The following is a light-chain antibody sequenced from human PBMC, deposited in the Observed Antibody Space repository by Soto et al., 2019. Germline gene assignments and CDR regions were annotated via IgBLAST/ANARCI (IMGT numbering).Light chain of an antibody. CDR2: QDS. Sequence: SYELTQPPSVSVSPGQTASITCFGDKLGDKYACWYQQKPGQSPVVVIYQDSKRPSGIPERFSGSNSGNTATLTISGTQAMDEADYYCQAWDSSTDVVFGGGTKLTVL. CDR3: QAWDSSTDVV. V-gene: IGLV3-1*01. J-gene: IGLJ2*01. CDR1: KLGDKY.